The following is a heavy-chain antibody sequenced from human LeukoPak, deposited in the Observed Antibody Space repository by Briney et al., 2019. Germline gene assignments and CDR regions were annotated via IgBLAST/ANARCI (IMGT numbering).Heavy chain of an antibody. CDR2: VWPDGNKK. D-gene: IGHD2-15*01. J-gene: IGHJ2*01. Sequence: PGTSLRLSCAASGFTFSHHGLHWVRQAPGKGLEWLAIVWPDGNKKLYADSVKGRFIISKDNPKNTVYLQMISLRVEDTALYYCVVVVVPAAVWHFDFWGSGTLVTVSS. V-gene: IGHV3-33*01. CDR3: VVVVVPAAVWHFDF. CDR1: GFTFSHHG.